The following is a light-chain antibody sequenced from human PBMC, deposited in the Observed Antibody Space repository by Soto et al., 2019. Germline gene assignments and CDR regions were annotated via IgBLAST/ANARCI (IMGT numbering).Light chain of an antibody. CDR1: SSNIGSNY. J-gene: IGLJ2*01. CDR3: AAWDDSLSAVV. Sequence: QSVLTQPPSASGTPGQRVTISCSGSSSNIGSNYVYWYQQFPGSAPKLLIYRNDQRHSGVPDRFSGSKSGTSASLAISGPRSEDEADYYCAAWDDSLSAVVFGGGTQLTVL. CDR2: RND. V-gene: IGLV1-47*01.